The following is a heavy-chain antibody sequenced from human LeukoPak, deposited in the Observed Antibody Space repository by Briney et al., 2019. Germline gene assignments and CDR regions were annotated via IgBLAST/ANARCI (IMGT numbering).Heavy chain of an antibody. CDR3: ARDGRYCSGGSCYFPLADSYYFDY. V-gene: IGHV3-30-3*01. J-gene: IGHJ4*02. CDR1: GFTFSSYA. D-gene: IGHD2-15*01. CDR2: ISYDGSNK. Sequence: PGGSLRLSCAASGFTFSSYAMHWVRQAPGKGLEWVAVISYDGSNKYYADSVKGRFTISRDNSKNTLYLQMNSLRAEDTAVHYCARDGRYCSGGSCYFPLADSYYFDYWGQGTLVTVSS.